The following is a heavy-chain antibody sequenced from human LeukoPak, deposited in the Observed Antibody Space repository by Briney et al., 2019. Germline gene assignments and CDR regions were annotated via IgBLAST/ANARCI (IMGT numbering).Heavy chain of an antibody. CDR2: INTNTGNP. J-gene: IGHJ4*02. D-gene: IGHD6-13*01. Sequence: ASVKVSCKASGYTFTSYAMNWVRQAPGQGLEWMGWINTNTGNPTYAQGFTGRFVFSWDTSVNTAYLQISSLKAEDTAVYYCAKEGTYGSSWSLNYWGQGTLVTVSS. V-gene: IGHV7-4-1*02. CDR3: AKEGTYGSSWSLNY. CDR1: GYTFTSYA.